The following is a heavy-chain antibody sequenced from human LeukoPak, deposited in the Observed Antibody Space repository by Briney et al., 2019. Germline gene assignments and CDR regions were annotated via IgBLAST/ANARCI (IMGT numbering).Heavy chain of an antibody. CDR3: AKGVLPTGFDY. V-gene: IGHV3-11*04. D-gene: IGHD3-10*01. Sequence: GGSLRLSCAVSGFTFSDYYMTWIRQTPGKGLEWVSYISPSGSTIYYADSVKGRFTISRDNAKNSLYLQMNSLRAEDTAMYYCAKGVLPTGFDYWGQGTLVTVSS. J-gene: IGHJ4*02. CDR1: GFTFSDYY. CDR2: ISPSGSTI.